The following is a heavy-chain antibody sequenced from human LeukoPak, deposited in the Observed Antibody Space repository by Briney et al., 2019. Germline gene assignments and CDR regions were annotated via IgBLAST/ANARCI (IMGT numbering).Heavy chain of an antibody. CDR1: GSTFTSYY. CDR2: INPSGGST. V-gene: IGHV1-46*01. CDR3: ARGSSGSYYNEDWFDP. J-gene: IGHJ5*02. D-gene: IGHD3-10*01. Sequence: ASVKVSCKAPGSTFTSYYMHWVRQAPGQGLEWMGIINPSGGSTSYAQKFQGRVTMTRDTSTSTVYMELSSLRSEDTAVYYCARGSSGSYYNEDWFDPWGQGTLVTVSS.